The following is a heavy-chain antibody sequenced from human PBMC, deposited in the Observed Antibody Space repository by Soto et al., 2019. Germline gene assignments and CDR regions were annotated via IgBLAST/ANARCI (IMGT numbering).Heavy chain of an antibody. J-gene: IGHJ5*02. D-gene: IGHD6-13*01. CDR2: IFSNDEK. CDR1: GFSLSNAGLG. V-gene: IGHV2-26*04. Sequence: QVTVKESGPVLVKPTETLTLTCTVSGFSLSNAGLGVSWIRQPPGKALEWLAHIFSNDEKSYSTSLKSRLTISKDTPKSQVVLTTTNMDPVDTATYYCASTYSTSWYWFDPWGQGTLVTVSS. CDR3: ASTYSTSWYWFDP.